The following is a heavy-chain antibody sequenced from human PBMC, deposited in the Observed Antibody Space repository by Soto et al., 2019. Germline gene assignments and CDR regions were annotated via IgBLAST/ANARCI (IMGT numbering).Heavy chain of an antibody. CDR2: IYYSGST. Sequence: SETLSLTCTVSGGSISSSSYYWGWIRQPPGKGLEWIGSIYYSGSTYYNPSLKSRVTISVDTSKNQFSLKLSSVTAADTAVYYCARQELDILTGYFPPRLNWFDPWGQGTLVTVSS. V-gene: IGHV4-39*01. D-gene: IGHD3-9*01. CDR1: GGSISSSSYY. CDR3: ARQELDILTGYFPPRLNWFDP. J-gene: IGHJ5*02.